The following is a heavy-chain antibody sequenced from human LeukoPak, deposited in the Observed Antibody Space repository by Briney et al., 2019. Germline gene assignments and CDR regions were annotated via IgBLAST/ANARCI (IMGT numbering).Heavy chain of an antibody. CDR3: ARETWYAFDL. CDR2: VTTDTSHT. J-gene: IGHJ3*01. V-gene: IGHV3-11*06. D-gene: IGHD2-15*01. CDR1: GFSFSSYH. Sequence: PGGSLRLSCAASGFSFSSYHMRWIRPAPGKVLEWVSSVTTDTSHTNYADSVKGRFTLSRDNAKNSLYLQMNSLRAEDTAVYYCARETWYAFDLWGQGAMVTVSS.